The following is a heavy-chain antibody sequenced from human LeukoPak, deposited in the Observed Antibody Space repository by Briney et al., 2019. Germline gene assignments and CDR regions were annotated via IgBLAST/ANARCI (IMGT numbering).Heavy chain of an antibody. D-gene: IGHD3-10*01. CDR1: GFTFSTYS. Sequence: LGGSLRLSCAASGFTFSTYSMNWVRQAPGKGLEWLSYISARGTTIYYADSLKGRLTISRDNAKNALYLQMNSLRAEDTAVYYCARVNSYGNVDYWGQGTLVTVSS. V-gene: IGHV3-48*01. CDR2: ISARGTTI. CDR3: ARVNSYGNVDY. J-gene: IGHJ4*02.